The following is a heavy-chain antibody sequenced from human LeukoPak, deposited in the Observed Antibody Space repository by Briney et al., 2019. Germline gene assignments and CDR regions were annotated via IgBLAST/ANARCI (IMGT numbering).Heavy chain of an antibody. CDR3: ARGTLWFGDYDY. CDR2: MNPNSGNT. CDR1: GYTSTSYD. J-gene: IGHJ4*02. Sequence: ASVKVSCKASGYTSTSYDINWVRQATGQGLEWMGWMNPNSGNTGYAQKFQGRVTMTRNTSISTAYMELSSLRSEDTAVYYCARGTLWFGDYDYWGQGTLVTVSS. D-gene: IGHD3-10*01. V-gene: IGHV1-8*01.